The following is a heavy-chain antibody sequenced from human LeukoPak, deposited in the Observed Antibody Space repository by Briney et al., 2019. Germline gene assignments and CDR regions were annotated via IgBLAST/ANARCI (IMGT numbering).Heavy chain of an antibody. V-gene: IGHV3-53*01. CDR2: IYSGTT. D-gene: IGHD4/OR15-4a*01. CDR3: ARRAGAYSHPYDY. Sequence: GGSLRLSCTVSGFSVSDNSMSWVRQAPGKGLEWVSFIYSGTTHYSNSVKGRFTISRDNSKNTLYLQMNSLRAEDTAVYYCARRAGAYSHPYDYWGQGTLVTVSS. J-gene: IGHJ4*02. CDR1: GFSVSDNS.